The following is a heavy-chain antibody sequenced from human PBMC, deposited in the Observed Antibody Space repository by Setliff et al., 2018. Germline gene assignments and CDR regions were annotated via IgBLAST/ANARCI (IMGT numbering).Heavy chain of an antibody. CDR1: GGSISSGNW. J-gene: IGHJ5*02. V-gene: IGHV4-4*02. Sequence: PSETLSLTCAVSGGSISSGNWWSWVRQPPGKGLEWIGEIYHSGSTNYNPPLKSRVTISVDKSKNQFSLKLSSVTAADTAVYYCARGVGNQLLLYGSNWFDPWGQGTLVTVSS. CDR3: ARGVGNQLLLYGSNWFDP. D-gene: IGHD2-2*01. CDR2: IYHSGST.